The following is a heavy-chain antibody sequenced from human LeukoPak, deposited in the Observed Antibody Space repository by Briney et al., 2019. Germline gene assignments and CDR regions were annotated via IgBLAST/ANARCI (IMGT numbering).Heavy chain of an antibody. CDR3: ASLGDSIY. Sequence: GGSLRLSWEAPGLALTDYDMTWVRQATGGGLEWVSSIGKAGDTYYADSVKGRFTISRENANNHFYLQMNSLRAGDTAVYFCASLGDSIYWGQGTLVTVSS. V-gene: IGHV3-13*01. CDR2: IGKAGDT. J-gene: IGHJ4*02. D-gene: IGHD1-26*01. CDR1: GLALTDYD.